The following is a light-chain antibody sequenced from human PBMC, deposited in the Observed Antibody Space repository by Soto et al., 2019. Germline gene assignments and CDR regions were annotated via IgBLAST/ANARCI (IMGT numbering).Light chain of an antibody. J-gene: IGKJ1*01. CDR2: KAS. V-gene: IGKV1-5*03. Sequence: EIQMTQSPSTLSASVGDRVTITCRASQSISTWLAWYQQKPGKAPNLLIYKASTLESGVPSRFSGSGSGTEFTLTINSLQPDDFATYYCQHYYTYSGTFGQGTKVEIK. CDR1: QSISTW. CDR3: QHYYTYSGT.